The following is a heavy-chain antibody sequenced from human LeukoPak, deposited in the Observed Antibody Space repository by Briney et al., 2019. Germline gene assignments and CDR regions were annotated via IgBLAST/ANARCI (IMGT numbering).Heavy chain of an antibody. CDR3: AKAYTMIVVVPFGY. Sequence: SGGSLRLSCAASGFTFSSYAMSWVRQAPGKGLEWVSAISGSGGSTYYADSVKGRFTISRDSSKNTLYLQMNSLRAEDTAVYYCAKAYTMIVVVPFGYWGQGTLVTVSS. D-gene: IGHD3-22*01. CDR1: GFTFSSYA. J-gene: IGHJ4*02. CDR2: ISGSGGST. V-gene: IGHV3-23*01.